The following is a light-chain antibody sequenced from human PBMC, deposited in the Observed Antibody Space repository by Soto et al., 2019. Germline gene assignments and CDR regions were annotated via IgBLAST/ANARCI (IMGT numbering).Light chain of an antibody. CDR2: EVS. CDR1: SSDVGSYNF. V-gene: IGLV2-23*02. Sequence: QSVLTQAASVSGSPGQSIIISCTGTSSDVGSYNFVSWYQQHPGKAPKLMIYEVSKRLSGVSNRFSGSKTGNTASLTSSGRHPADEADYYCRSYAGNSGVLGGWTKVTVL. CDR3: RSYAGNSGV. J-gene: IGLJ3*02.